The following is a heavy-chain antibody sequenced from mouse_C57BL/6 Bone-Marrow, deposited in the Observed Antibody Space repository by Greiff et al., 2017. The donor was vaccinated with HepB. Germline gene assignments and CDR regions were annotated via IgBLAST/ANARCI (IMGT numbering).Heavy chain of an antibody. CDR2: IDPSDSET. J-gene: IGHJ3*01. CDR1: GYTFTSYW. CDR3: AIGGIYYDYPWFAY. D-gene: IGHD2-4*01. V-gene: IGHV1-52*01. Sequence: VQLQQPGAELVRPGSSVKLSCKASGYTFTSYWMHWVKQRPIQGLEWIGNIDPSDSETHYNQKFKDKATLTVDKSSSTAYMQLSSLTSEDSAVYYCAIGGIYYDYPWFAYWGQGTLVTVSA.